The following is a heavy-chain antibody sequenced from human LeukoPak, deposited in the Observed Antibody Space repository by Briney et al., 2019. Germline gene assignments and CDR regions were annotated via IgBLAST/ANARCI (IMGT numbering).Heavy chain of an antibody. CDR3: ARDPGDQDVASD. D-gene: IGHD2-15*01. CDR2: IYHSGST. Sequence: KPSETLSLTCAVSGGSISSSNWWSWVRQPPGKGLEWIGEIYHSGSTNYNPSLKSRVTISADKSKNQFSLKLSSVTAADTAVYYCARDPGDQDVASDWGQGTLVTVSS. V-gene: IGHV4-4*02. CDR1: GGSISSSNW. J-gene: IGHJ4*02.